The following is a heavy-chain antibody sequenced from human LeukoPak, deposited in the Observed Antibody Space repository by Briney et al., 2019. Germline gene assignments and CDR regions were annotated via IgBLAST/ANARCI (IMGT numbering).Heavy chain of an antibody. CDR2: IYYSGST. J-gene: IGHJ4*02. CDR3: ARAQKGSLVITTHHFDY. V-gene: IGHV4-39*07. Sequence: SETLTLTCTVSGGSISSSSYYWGWIRQPPGKGLEWIGSIYYSGSTYYNPSLKSRVTISVDTSKNQFSLKLSSVTAADTAVYYCARAQKGSLVITTHHFDYWGQGTLVTVSS. D-gene: IGHD3-22*01. CDR1: GGSISSSSYY.